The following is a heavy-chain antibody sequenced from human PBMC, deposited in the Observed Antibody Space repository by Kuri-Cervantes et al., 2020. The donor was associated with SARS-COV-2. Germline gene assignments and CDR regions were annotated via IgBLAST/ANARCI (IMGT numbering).Heavy chain of an antibody. Sequence: GGSLRLSCAASGFTFSSYGIHWVRQAPGKGLEWVAVIWYDGSNKYYAGSVKGRFTISRDNSKNTLYLQMNSLRVEDTAVYYCARDGAAMVLNYYYGMDVWGQGTTVTVSS. CDR3: ARDGAAMVLNYYYGMDV. CDR2: IWYDGSNK. J-gene: IGHJ6*02. D-gene: IGHD5-18*01. CDR1: GFTFSSYG. V-gene: IGHV3-33*01.